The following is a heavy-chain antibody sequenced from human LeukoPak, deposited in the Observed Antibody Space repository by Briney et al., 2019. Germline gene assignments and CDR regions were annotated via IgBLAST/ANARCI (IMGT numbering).Heavy chain of an antibody. J-gene: IGHJ4*02. V-gene: IGHV3-30*18. D-gene: IGHD5-18*01. CDR1: GFXFSSYG. Sequence: PGGSLILSCAASGFXFSSYGIHWVRQAPAKGLEWVAVISYDGSNKYYADSVKGRFTISRDNSKNTLYLQMNSLRAEDTAVYYCAKVPDGYSYGLDYWGQGTLVTVSS. CDR3: AKVPDGYSYGLDY. CDR2: ISYDGSNK.